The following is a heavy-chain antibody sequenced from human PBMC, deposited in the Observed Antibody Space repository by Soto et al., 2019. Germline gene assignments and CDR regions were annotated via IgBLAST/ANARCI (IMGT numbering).Heavy chain of an antibody. V-gene: IGHV6-1*01. J-gene: IGHJ6*02. CDR3: ARGSRIAVAGYYYYYGRDV. D-gene: IGHD6-19*01. Sequence: PSQTLSLTCAISGDSVSSNSAAWNWIRQSPSRGLEWLGRTYYRSKWYNDYAVSVKSRITINPDTSKNQFSLQLNSVTPEDTAVYYCARGSRIAVAGYYYYYGRDVWGQGTTVTVSS. CDR2: TYYRSKWYN. CDR1: GDSVSSNSAA.